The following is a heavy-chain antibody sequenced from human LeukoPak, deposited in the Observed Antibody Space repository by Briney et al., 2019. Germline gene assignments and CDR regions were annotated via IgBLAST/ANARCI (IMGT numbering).Heavy chain of an antibody. J-gene: IGHJ4*02. CDR3: AKDYYDSSGYYSSFDY. CDR1: GFTFSGYD. V-gene: IGHV3-48*04. CDR2: TSSSSSTI. D-gene: IGHD3-22*01. Sequence: GGSLRLSCAASGFTFSGYDMSWVRQAPGKGLEWVSYTSSSSSTIYYADSVKSRFTISRDNAKNSLYLQMNSLRAEDTAVYYCAKDYYDSSGYYSSFDYWGQGTLVTVSS.